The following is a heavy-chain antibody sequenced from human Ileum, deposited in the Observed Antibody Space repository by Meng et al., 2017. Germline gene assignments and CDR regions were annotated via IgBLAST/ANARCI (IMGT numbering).Heavy chain of an antibody. Sequence: VQLQGPGRRVGKPPGTLPLTCAVSGTWWSWVRQSPGKGLEWIGEIFQSGRTNYNPSLKSRVTISIDKSKSQISLQLSAVTAADTAVYSCATSNDRDVYYLGYWGQGTLVTVSS. D-gene: IGHD3-22*01. J-gene: IGHJ4*02. V-gene: IGHV4-4*01. CDR1: GTW. CDR3: ATSNDRDVYYLGY. CDR2: IFQSGRT.